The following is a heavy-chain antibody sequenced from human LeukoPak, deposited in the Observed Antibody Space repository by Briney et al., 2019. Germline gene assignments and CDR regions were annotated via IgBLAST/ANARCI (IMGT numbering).Heavy chain of an antibody. CDR3: ARHIPFWSGPYSGLYYFDY. Sequence: SETLSLXCTVSGGSISSSSYYWGWNRQPPGKGPEWIGSIYYSGITYYNPSLKSRVTISVETSKNQFTLKLSSVTAADTAVYYCARHIPFWSGPYSGLYYFDYWGQGTLVTVSS. CDR1: GGSISSSSYY. J-gene: IGHJ4*02. D-gene: IGHD3-3*01. CDR2: IYYSGIT. V-gene: IGHV4-39*01.